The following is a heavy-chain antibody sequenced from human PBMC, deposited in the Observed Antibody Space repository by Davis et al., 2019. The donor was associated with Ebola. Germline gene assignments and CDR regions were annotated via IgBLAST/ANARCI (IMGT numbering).Heavy chain of an antibody. CDR3: ATGYYFDY. J-gene: IGHJ4*02. Sequence: GESLKISCAASGFTFSSYSMNWVRQAPGKGLEWVSAISGSGGSTYYADSVKGRFTISRDNAKNTLYLQMNSLRAEDTAVYYCATGYYFDYWGQGTLVTVSS. V-gene: IGHV3-23*01. CDR2: ISGSGGST. D-gene: IGHD1-14*01. CDR1: GFTFSSYS.